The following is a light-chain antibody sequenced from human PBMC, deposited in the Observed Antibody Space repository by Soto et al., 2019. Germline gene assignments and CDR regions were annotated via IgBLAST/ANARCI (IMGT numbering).Light chain of an antibody. V-gene: IGKV3-15*01. J-gene: IGKJ4*01. CDR1: QSVSDN. CDR2: GAS. Sequence: EIVLTQSPATLSVSPGERATLSCRASQSVSDNLAWYQQKPGQAPRHLIYGASTRATGIPARFSGSGSGTESTLTISSLQSEDFAVYYCQQYNNWPPLTFGGGTKVEIK. CDR3: QQYNNWPPLT.